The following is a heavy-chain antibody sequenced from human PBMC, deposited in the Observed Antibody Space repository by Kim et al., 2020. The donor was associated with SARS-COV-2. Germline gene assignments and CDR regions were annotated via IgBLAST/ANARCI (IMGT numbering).Heavy chain of an antibody. Sequence: ASVKVSCKASGYTFTGHYLHWVRQAPGQGLEWMGRINPDTGGTVYARNFDGRVTLTRDTSINTAYMELTSLRSDDTAVYYCAREGGLIFQLASYYYGMDVWGQGNPVTVSS. CDR3: AREGGLIFQLASYYYGMDV. CDR1: GYTFTGHY. D-gene: IGHD3-3*02. J-gene: IGHJ6*02. CDR2: INPDTGGT. V-gene: IGHV1-2*06.